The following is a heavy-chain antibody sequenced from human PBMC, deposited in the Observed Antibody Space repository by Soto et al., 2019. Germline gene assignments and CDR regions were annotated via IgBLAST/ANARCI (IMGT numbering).Heavy chain of an antibody. V-gene: IGHV4-59*01. J-gene: IGHJ5*02. CDR3: ARETLEYSCLSDSWFAV. CDR2: IYYSGST. CDR1: GGSISSYY. Sequence: SETLSLTCTVSGGSISSYYWSWIRQPPGKGLEWIGYIYYSGSTNYNPSLKRRVTISVDTSKNQFSLKLSSGTAADTAVYYCARETLEYSCLSDSWFAVWVWGSLVTVSS. D-gene: IGHD6-6*01.